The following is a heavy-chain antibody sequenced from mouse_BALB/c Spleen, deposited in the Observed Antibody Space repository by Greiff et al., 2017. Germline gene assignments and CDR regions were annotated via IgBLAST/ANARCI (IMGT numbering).Heavy chain of an antibody. Sequence: EVQGVESGGDLVKPGGSLKLSCAASGFTFSSYGMSWVRQTPDKRLEWVATISSGGSYTYYPDSVKGRFTISRDNAKNTLYLQMSSLKSEDTAMYYCARRPGTGYYFDYWGQGTTLTVSS. CDR2: ISSGGSYT. J-gene: IGHJ2*01. CDR3: ARRPGTGYYFDY. D-gene: IGHD4-1*01. V-gene: IGHV5-6*01. CDR1: GFTFSSYG.